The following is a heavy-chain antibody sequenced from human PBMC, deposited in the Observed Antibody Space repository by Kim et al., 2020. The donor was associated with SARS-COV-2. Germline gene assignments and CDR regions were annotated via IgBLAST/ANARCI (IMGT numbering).Heavy chain of an antibody. Sequence: GGSLRLSCAASGFTVSSNYMSWVRQAPGKGLEWVSVIYSGGSTYYADSVKGRFTISRDNSKNTLYLQMNSLRAEDTAVYYCARSKQELGVGGYYYYYGMDVWGQGTTVTVSS. V-gene: IGHV3-66*01. CDR1: GFTVSSNY. CDR3: ARSKQELGVGGYYYYYGMDV. CDR2: IYSGGST. D-gene: IGHD3-16*01. J-gene: IGHJ6*02.